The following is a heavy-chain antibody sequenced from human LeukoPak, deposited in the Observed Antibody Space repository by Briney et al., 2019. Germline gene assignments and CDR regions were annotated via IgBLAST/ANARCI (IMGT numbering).Heavy chain of an antibody. CDR2: IKQDGSEK. D-gene: IGHD6-19*01. CDR3: ARDSSGWLNYFDY. CDR1: GFTFSSYW. Sequence: PGGSLRLSCAASGFTFSSYWMSWVRQAPGKGLEWVANIKQDGSEKYYVDSVKGRFTISRDNAKNSLYLQMNSLRAEDTALYYCARDSSGWLNYFDYWGQGTLVTVSS. V-gene: IGHV3-7*03. J-gene: IGHJ4*02.